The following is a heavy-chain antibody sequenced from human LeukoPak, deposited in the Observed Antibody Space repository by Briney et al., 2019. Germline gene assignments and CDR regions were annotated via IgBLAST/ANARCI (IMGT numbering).Heavy chain of an antibody. Sequence: PGGSLRLSCAASGLTFSSYAMSWVRQAPGKGLEWVSAISGSGANTYYADSVKGRFTISRDNSKNTLYLQMNSLRAEDTAVYYCAKASPGGSYYFDHWGQGTLVTVSS. J-gene: IGHJ4*02. V-gene: IGHV3-23*01. CDR1: GLTFSSYA. CDR2: ISGSGANT. CDR3: AKASPGGSYYFDH. D-gene: IGHD1-26*01.